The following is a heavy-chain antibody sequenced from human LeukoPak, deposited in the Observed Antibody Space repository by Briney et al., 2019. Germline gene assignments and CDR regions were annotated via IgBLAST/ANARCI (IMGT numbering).Heavy chain of an antibody. J-gene: IGHJ4*02. D-gene: IGHD3-10*01. CDR1: GYTFTSYG. Sequence: GASVKVSCKASGYTFTSYGISWVRQAPGQGLEWMGWISAYNGNTNYAQKLQGRVTMTTDTSTSTAYMELRSLRSDDTAVYYCARDYYGSGSYYNLFDYWGQGPLVTVSS. CDR3: ARDYYGSGSYYNLFDY. V-gene: IGHV1-18*01. CDR2: ISAYNGNT.